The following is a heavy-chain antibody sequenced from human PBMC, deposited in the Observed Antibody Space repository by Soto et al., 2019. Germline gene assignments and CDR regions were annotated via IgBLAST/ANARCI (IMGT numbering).Heavy chain of an antibody. CDR2: ISSSSINT. J-gene: IGHJ6*02. D-gene: IGHD6-13*01. CDR1: GFTFSDYY. CDR3: ASHLAATGTVRHYYYYYGMDV. V-gene: IGHV3-11*05. Sequence: QVQLVESGGGLVKPGGSLRLSCAASGFTFSDYYMSWIRQAPGKGLEWVSYISSSSINTNYADSVKGRFTISRDNAKNSLYLQMNSLRADDTAVYYCASHLAATGTVRHYYYYYGMDVWGQWTTVTVSS.